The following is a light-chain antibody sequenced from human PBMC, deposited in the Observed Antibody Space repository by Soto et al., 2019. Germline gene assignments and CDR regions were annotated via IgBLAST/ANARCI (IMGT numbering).Light chain of an antibody. J-gene: IGKJ1*01. CDR3: QQFSSSWT. V-gene: IGKV3-20*01. Sequence: EIVLMQSPGILSLSPGERATLSCRASQSVSSRYLAWYQQKAGQAPRLLIYAASRRATGIPARFSGSGSGTDFTLTISRLEPEDFAVYYCQQFSSSWTFGQGTKVEIK. CDR1: QSVSSRY. CDR2: AAS.